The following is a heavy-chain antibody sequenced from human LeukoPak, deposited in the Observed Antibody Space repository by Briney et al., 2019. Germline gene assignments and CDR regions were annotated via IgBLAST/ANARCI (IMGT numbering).Heavy chain of an antibody. V-gene: IGHV1-69*05. CDR2: IIPIFGTA. J-gene: IGHJ4*02. CDR3: ATPYYYDSSGYYYFDH. Sequence: SVKVSCXACGGTFSSYAISWVRQPPGQGLEWMGGIIPIFGTANYAQKLQGGVTITTDESTSTAYMELSSLRSQHTAVYYCATPYYYDSSGYYYFDHWGQGTLVTVSS. D-gene: IGHD3-22*01. CDR1: GGTFSSYA.